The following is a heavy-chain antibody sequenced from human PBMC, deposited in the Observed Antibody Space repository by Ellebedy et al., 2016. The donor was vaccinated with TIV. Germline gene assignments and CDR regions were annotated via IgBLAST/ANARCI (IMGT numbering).Heavy chain of an antibody. CDR3: AKVGRAGGAFDI. Sequence: GESLKISXAASGFTFSSYAMSWVRQAPGKGLEWVSAISGSGGSTYYADSVKGRFTISRDNSKNTLYLQMNSLRAEDTALYYCAKVGRAGGAFDIWGQGTMVTVSS. D-gene: IGHD3-10*01. J-gene: IGHJ3*02. CDR1: GFTFSSYA. CDR2: ISGSGGST. V-gene: IGHV3-23*01.